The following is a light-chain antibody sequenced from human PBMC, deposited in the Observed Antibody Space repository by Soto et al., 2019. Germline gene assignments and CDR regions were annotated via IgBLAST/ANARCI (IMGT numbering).Light chain of an antibody. CDR1: SSEVGRYNL. V-gene: IGLV2-23*02. Sequence: QSALTQPASVSGSPGQSITISCTGTSSEVGRYNLVSWYQQYPGKAPKLMIYEVSTRPSGVSGRFSGSKSGNTASLTISGLQAEDEADYYCCSYAGSATVVFGGGTQLTVL. J-gene: IGLJ2*01. CDR2: EVS. CDR3: CSYAGSATVV.